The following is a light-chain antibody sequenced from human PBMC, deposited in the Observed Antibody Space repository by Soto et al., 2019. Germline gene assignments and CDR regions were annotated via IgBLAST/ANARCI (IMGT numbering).Light chain of an antibody. Sequence: DIQMTQSPSTLSGSVGDRVTITRRASQTISSWLAWYQQKPGKAPKLLIYKASTLKSGVPSRFRGSGSGTEFTLTISRLQPDDFATYYCQHYQSSSEAFGQGTKVDIK. J-gene: IGKJ1*01. CDR3: QHYQSSSEA. V-gene: IGKV1-5*03. CDR1: QTISSW. CDR2: KAS.